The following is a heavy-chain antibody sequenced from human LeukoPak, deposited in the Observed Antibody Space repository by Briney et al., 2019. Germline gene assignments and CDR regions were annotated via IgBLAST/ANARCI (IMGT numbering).Heavy chain of an antibody. CDR3: ARCPIVGATKYYFDY. D-gene: IGHD1-26*01. CDR1: GYTFTSYG. CDR2: ISAYNGNT. V-gene: IGHV1-18*01. Sequence: GASVKVSCKASGYTFTSYGISWVRQAPGQGLEWMGWISAYNGNTNYAQKLQGRVTITADESTSTAYMELSSLRSEDTAVYYCARCPIVGATKYYFDYWGQGTLVTVSS. J-gene: IGHJ4*02.